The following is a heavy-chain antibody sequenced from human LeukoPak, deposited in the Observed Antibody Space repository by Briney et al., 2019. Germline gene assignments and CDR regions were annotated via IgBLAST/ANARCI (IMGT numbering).Heavy chain of an antibody. CDR2: INHSGST. Sequence: SETLSLTCAVYGGSFSGYYWSWVRQPPGKGLEWIGEINHSGSTNYNPSLTSRVTISVDTSKNQFSLKLSSVTAADTAVYYCASTNQPGYCSSTSCYTSHEYFQHWGQGTLVTVSS. V-gene: IGHV4-34*01. J-gene: IGHJ1*01. CDR1: GGSFSGYY. D-gene: IGHD2-2*02. CDR3: ASTNQPGYCSSTSCYTSHEYFQH.